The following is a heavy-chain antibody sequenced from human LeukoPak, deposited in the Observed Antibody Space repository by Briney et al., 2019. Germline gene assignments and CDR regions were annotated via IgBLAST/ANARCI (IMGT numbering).Heavy chain of an antibody. J-gene: IGHJ6*02. CDR2: INPNSGGT. Sequence: GASVKVSCKASGYTFTGYYMHWVRQAPGQGLEWMGWINPNSGGTNYAQKFQGRVTMTRDTSISTAYMELSRLRPDDTAVYYCARDKALRYFDWLQNGMDVWGQGTTVTVSS. V-gene: IGHV1-2*02. CDR3: ARDKALRYFDWLQNGMDV. CDR1: GYTFTGYY. D-gene: IGHD3-9*01.